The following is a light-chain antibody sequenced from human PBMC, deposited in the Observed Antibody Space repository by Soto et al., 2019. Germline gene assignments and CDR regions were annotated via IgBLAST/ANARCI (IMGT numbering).Light chain of an antibody. Sequence: QSALTQPASVSGSPGQSITISCTGTSSDVGGYNDVSWYQQHPGKAPKLMIYEVSNRPSGVSNRFSGSKSGNTASLTISGLQAEDEADYYCSSYISSSIDYVFGTGTKVTVL. CDR1: SSDVGGYND. J-gene: IGLJ1*01. CDR3: SSYISSSIDYV. V-gene: IGLV2-14*01. CDR2: EVS.